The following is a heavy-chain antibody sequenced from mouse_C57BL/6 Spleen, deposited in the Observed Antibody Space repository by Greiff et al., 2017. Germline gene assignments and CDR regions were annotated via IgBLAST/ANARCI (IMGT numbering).Heavy chain of an antibody. CDR1: GYTFTDHT. D-gene: IGHD1-1*01. CDR2: IYPRDGST. Sequence: VKLVESDAELVKPGASVKISCKVSGYTFTDHTIHWMKQRPEQGLEWIGYIYPRDGSTKYNQKFKGKSTLTVDKSSSTAYMQLSSLTSEDSAVYYCARWDYYGRYFDYWGQGTTLTVSS. V-gene: IGHV1-78*01. CDR3: ARWDYYGRYFDY. J-gene: IGHJ2*01.